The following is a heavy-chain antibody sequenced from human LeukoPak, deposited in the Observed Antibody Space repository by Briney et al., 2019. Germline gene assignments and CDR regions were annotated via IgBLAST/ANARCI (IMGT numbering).Heavy chain of an antibody. CDR3: AASSGVTLGRF. CDR2: IYYTGVT. J-gene: IGHJ4*02. V-gene: IGHV4-31*03. D-gene: IGHD3-16*01. CDR1: GGSISSGAFY. Sequence: SQTLSLTCTVSGGSISSGAFYNNWIRQRPGKGLEWIGYIYYTGVTSYNPSLKSRATMSVDTSMNQVSLKLSSLTAADTAVYYCAASSGVTLGRFWGQGTLVTVSS.